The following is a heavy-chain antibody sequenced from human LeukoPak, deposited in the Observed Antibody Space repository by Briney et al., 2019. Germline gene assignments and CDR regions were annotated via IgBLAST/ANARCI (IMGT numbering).Heavy chain of an antibody. V-gene: IGHV4-39*01. Sequence: SETLSLTCTVSGGSISSSSYYWGWIRQPPGEGLEWIGSISYSGTTYYNPSLKSRVTISVDTSKNQFSLRLSSATAADTAVYYCARSSSIVGATAAFDIWGQGTMVTVSS. CDR3: ARSSSIVGATAAFDI. CDR2: ISYSGTT. J-gene: IGHJ3*02. D-gene: IGHD1-26*01. CDR1: GGSISSSSYY.